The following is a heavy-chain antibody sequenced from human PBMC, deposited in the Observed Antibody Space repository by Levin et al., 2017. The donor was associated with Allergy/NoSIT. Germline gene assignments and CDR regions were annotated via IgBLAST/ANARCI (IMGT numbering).Heavy chain of an antibody. V-gene: IGHV3-23*01. D-gene: IGHD2-15*01. CDR2: LGGSGGPS. CDR3: TTDIVVVSSAKGY. Sequence: LSLTCAASGFTFSNYAMAWVRQAPGKGLEWVSSLGGSGGPSYYVDSVKGRFTSARDNSKNTLYLQMNSLRTEDTAVYYCTTDIVVVSSAKGYWGQGSLVTVSS. CDR1: GFTFSNYA. J-gene: IGHJ4*02.